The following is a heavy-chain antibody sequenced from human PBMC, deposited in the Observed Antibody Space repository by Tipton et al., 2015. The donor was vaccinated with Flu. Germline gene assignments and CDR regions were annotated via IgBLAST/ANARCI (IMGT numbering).Heavy chain of an antibody. D-gene: IGHD3-10*01. CDR1: GGSISSSSYY. J-gene: IGHJ3*02. V-gene: IGHV4-39*01. CDR2: IYYSGST. CDR3: ASGTMVRGVIPRAFDI. Sequence: TLSLTCTVSGGSISSSSYYWGWIRQPPGKRLEWIGSIYYSGSTYYNPSLKSRVTISVDTSKNQFSLKLSSVTAADTAVYYCASGTMVRGVIPRAFDIWGQGTMVTVSS.